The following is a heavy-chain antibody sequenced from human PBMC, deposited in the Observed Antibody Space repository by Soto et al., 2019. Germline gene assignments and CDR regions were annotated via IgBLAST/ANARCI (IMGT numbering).Heavy chain of an antibody. J-gene: IGHJ4*02. CDR3: AKDVGNVVPAATVDY. V-gene: IGHV3-23*01. CDR1: GFTFSTYA. CDR2: LSGSGGST. Sequence: EVQLLESGGGLVQSGGSLRLSCAASGFTFSTYAMSWVRQAPGKGLEWVSSLSGSGGSTFYAGSVKGRFTISRDNSKNTLFLQLNSLRAEDTAVYYCAKDVGNVVPAATVDYWGQGTLVTVSS. D-gene: IGHD2-2*01.